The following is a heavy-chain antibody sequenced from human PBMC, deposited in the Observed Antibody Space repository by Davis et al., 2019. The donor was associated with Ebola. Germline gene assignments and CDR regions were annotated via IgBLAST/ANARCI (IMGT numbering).Heavy chain of an antibody. CDR2: INHSGST. V-gene: IGHV4-34*01. Sequence: SETLSLTCAVYGGSFSGYYWSWIRQPPGKGLEWIGEINHSGSTNYNPSLKSRVTISVDTSKNQFSLKLSSVTAADTAVYYCAGGPFWSGYPLDYWGQGTLVTVSS. D-gene: IGHD3-3*01. CDR1: GGSFSGYY. J-gene: IGHJ4*02. CDR3: AGGPFWSGYPLDY.